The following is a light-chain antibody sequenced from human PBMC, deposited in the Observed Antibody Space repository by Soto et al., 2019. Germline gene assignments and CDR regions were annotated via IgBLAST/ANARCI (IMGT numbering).Light chain of an antibody. Sequence: QSLLTQPASVSGSPGQSSTISCTGTSSDMCAYNYVSWSQQHPGKAPQLMIYEVGNRPSRVSNRFSGSKSGNTASLTLSGLQAEDEADYSCSSYTRRSTFVFGTGAKGTVL. CDR2: EVG. CDR3: SSYTRRSTFV. V-gene: IGLV2-14*01. J-gene: IGLJ1*01. CDR1: SSDMCAYNY.